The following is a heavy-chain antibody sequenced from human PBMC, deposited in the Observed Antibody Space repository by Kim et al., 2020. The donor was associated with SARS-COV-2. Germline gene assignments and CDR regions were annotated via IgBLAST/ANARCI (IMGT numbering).Heavy chain of an antibody. Sequence: GGSLRLSCAASGFTFSIYAMSWVRQAPGKGLEWVSAISDTGITYYADSVKGRFTISRDNSKNTLYLQMNSLRAEDTAVYYCAKRARITMLRGVRGDYYYGMDVWGQGTTVTVSS. CDR2: ISDTGIT. CDR3: AKRARITMLRGVRGDYYYGMDV. CDR1: GFTFSIYA. J-gene: IGHJ6*02. D-gene: IGHD3-10*01. V-gene: IGHV3-23*01.